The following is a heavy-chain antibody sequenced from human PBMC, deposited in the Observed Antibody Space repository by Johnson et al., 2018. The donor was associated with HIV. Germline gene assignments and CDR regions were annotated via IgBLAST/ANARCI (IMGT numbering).Heavy chain of an antibody. D-gene: IGHD2-15*01. J-gene: IGHJ3*02. V-gene: IGHV3-9*01. CDR2: ISWNSCSI. CDR3: ARDYRGRTVDAFDI. CDR1: GFPFDDYA. Sequence: QLVESGGGLVQPGRSLRLSCAASGFPFDDYAMHWVRQAPGKGLEWVSGISWNSCSIGYADPVQARFPISRDNSKNMLDLQMNSLRAGDAAVYYCARDYRGRTVDAFDIWDQGTMVTVSS.